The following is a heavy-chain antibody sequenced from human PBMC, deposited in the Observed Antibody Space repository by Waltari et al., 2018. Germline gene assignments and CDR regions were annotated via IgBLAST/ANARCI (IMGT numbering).Heavy chain of an antibody. J-gene: IGHJ4*02. CDR3: AGQPWTLVMSEPLDY. D-gene: IGHD2-21*01. Sequence: QVQLVESGGGVVQPGRSLRLSCAASGFTFSNYATHWVRLAPGKGLEWVAIISYDGSNQFYADSVKGRFTLSRDNSRNTLYLQMNSLRAEDTAVYYCAGQPWTLVMSEPLDYWGQGTLVTVSS. CDR2: ISYDGSNQ. V-gene: IGHV3-30-3*01. CDR1: GFTFSNYA.